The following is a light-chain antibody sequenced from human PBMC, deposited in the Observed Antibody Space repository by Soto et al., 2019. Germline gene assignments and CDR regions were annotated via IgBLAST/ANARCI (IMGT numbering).Light chain of an antibody. CDR1: QSINRW. CDR2: DAS. Sequence: IQGSQSHTSLSASVGDRVTIACRASQSINRWLAWYQQKPGKAPKLLIYDASSLQSGVPSRFSGSGSGTEFALTISSLQPDDFAIYYCQQYSTYSWTFGPGTKVDIK. CDR3: QQYSTYSWT. V-gene: IGKV1-5*01. J-gene: IGKJ1*01.